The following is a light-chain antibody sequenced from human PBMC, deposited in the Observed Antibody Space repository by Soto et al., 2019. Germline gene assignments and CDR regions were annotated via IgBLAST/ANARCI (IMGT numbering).Light chain of an antibody. CDR3: QESPRT. J-gene: IGKJ1*01. V-gene: IGKV3-11*01. CDR1: QSVSNY. CDR2: DAS. Sequence: EIVLTQSPATLSLSPGERATLSCRASQSVSNYLAWYQQKPGQAPRLLIYDASNRASGIPARFSGSGSGTHFTLTLSSLDPEDFAVYYCQESPRTFGHGTKVDIK.